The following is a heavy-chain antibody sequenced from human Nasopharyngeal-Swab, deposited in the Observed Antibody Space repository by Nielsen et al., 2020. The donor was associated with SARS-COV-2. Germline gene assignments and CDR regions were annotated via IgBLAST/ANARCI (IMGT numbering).Heavy chain of an antibody. CDR3: ARDRYGDGSKRGFDY. Sequence: SETLSLTCTVSGGSISTYYWSWIRQPPGKGLEYIEYIYYSGSTSYNPSLKSRVTISVDTSKNQFSLKLSSVTAADTAVYYCARDRYGDGSKRGFDYWGQGTLVTVSS. CDR2: IYYSGST. V-gene: IGHV4-59*01. J-gene: IGHJ4*02. CDR1: GGSISTYY. D-gene: IGHD5-24*01.